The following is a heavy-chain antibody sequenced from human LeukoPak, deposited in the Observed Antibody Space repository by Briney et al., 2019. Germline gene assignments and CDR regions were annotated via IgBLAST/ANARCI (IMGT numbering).Heavy chain of an antibody. Sequence: SETLSLTCTVSGGSISSYYWSWIRQPPGKGLEWIGYIYYSGRTNYNPSLKSRVTISVDTSKNQFSLKLSSVTAADTAVYYCAREVYSPYYFDYWGQGTLVTVSS. CDR2: IYYSGRT. J-gene: IGHJ4*02. V-gene: IGHV4-59*01. CDR1: GGSISSYY. CDR3: AREVYSPYYFDY. D-gene: IGHD6-13*01.